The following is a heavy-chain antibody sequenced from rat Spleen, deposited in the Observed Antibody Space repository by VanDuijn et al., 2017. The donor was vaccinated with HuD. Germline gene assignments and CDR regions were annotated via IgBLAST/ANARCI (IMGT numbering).Heavy chain of an antibody. V-gene: IGHV5-58*01. CDR2: ISNDGINT. CDR1: GFTFSSYW. D-gene: IGHD1-4*01. J-gene: IGHJ1*01. CDR3: ARRTRVSHWYFDF. Sequence: EVQLVETGGGLVQPGKSLKLSCVASGFTFSSYWMYWVRQAPGKGLEWVSSISNDGINTYYGDSVKGRFTISRDNAKRSLYLQMDSLRSEDTATYYCARRTRVSHWYFDFWGPGTMVTVSS.